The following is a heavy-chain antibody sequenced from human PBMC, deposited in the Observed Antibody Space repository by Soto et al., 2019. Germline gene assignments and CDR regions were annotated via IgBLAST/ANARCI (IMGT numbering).Heavy chain of an antibody. D-gene: IGHD2-2*01. CDR3: TTHVVVLPQPWGYFDY. Sequence: GGSLRLSCTASGFTFGDYAMSWFRQAPGKGLEWVGFIRSKAYGGTTEYAASVKGRITISSDDSKSIAYLQMNSLKTEDTAVYYCTTHVVVLPQPWGYFDYWGQGTLVTVSS. J-gene: IGHJ4*02. V-gene: IGHV3-49*03. CDR2: IRSKAYGGTT. CDR1: GFTFGDYA.